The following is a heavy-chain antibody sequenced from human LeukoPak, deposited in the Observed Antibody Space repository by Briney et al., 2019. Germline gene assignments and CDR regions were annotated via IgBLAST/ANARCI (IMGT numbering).Heavy chain of an antibody. Sequence: GGSLRLSCEASGFPYGTYGMTWVRQAPGKGLEWVSGITGSSWTYYADSVRGRFTISRDNSKNTLHLQMNNLTADDTAIYYCARELVSLGTGYFDLWGRGTLVTVSS. CDR3: ARELVSLGTGYFDL. V-gene: IGHV3-23*01. J-gene: IGHJ2*01. D-gene: IGHD7-27*01. CDR1: GFPYGTYG. CDR2: ITGSSWT.